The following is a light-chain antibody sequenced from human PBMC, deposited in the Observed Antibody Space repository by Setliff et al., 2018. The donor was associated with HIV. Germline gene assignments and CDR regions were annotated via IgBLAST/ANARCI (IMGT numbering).Light chain of an antibody. CDR1: SSDVGSYNF. CDR2: EVS. Sequence: QSVLTQPASVSGSPGQSITISCAGTSSDVGSYNFVSWYQQHPGKAPKLIIYEVSKWPSGVSNHFSGSKSGNTASLTISGLQTEDEAEYYCCSYASTGSLVFGTGTKVTVL. V-gene: IGLV2-23*02. J-gene: IGLJ1*01. CDR3: CSYASTGSLV.